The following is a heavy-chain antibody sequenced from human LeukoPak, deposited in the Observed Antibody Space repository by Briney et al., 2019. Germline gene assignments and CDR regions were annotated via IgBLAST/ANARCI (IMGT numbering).Heavy chain of an antibody. CDR3: ARGVYPSQLDY. CDR2: IYYSGST. CDR1: GGSISSSSYY. D-gene: IGHD5/OR15-5a*01. J-gene: IGHJ4*02. V-gene: IGHV4-39*07. Sequence: SETLSLTCTVSGGSISSSSYYWGWIRQPPGKGLEWIGSIYYSGSTYYNPSLKSRVTISVDTSKNQFSLKLSSVTAADTAVYYCARGVYPSQLDYWGQGTLSPSPQ.